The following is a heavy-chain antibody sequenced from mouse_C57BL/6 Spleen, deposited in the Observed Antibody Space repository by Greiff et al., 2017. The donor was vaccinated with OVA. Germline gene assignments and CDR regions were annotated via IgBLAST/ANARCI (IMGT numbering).Heavy chain of an antibody. D-gene: IGHD1-1*01. CDR3: AKEFITTVVAPMDY. V-gene: IGHV1-19*01. Sequence: VQLQQSGPVLVKPGASVKMSCKASGYTFPDYYMNWVQQSHGKSLEWIGVINPYNGGTSYNQKFKGKATLTVDKSSSTAYMELNSLTSEDSAVYYCAKEFITTVVAPMDYWGQGTSVTVSS. J-gene: IGHJ4*01. CDR1: GYTFPDYY. CDR2: INPYNGGT.